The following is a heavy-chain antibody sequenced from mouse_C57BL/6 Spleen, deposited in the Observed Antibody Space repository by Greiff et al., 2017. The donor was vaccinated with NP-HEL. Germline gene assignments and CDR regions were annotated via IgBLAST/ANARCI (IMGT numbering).Heavy chain of an antibody. J-gene: IGHJ2*01. CDR1: GFTFSSYA. CDR2: ISDGGSYT. D-gene: IGHD1-1*01. CDR3: ARDGVITPNFFDY. Sequence: EVQGVESGGGLVKPGGSLKLSCAASGFTFSSYAMSWVRQTPEKRLEWVATISDGGSYTYYPDNVKGRFTISRDNAKNNLYLQMSHLKSEDTAMYYCARDGVITPNFFDYWGQGTTLTVSS. V-gene: IGHV5-4*01.